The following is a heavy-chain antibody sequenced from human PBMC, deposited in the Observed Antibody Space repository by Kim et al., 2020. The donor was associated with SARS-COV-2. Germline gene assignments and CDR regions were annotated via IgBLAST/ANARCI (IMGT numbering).Heavy chain of an antibody. CDR1: GFTFSSYG. D-gene: IGHD2-15*01. CDR3: AKDLSRYCSGGSCYDGFDY. CDR2: ISYDGSNK. Sequence: GGSLRLSCAASGFTFSSYGMHWVRQAPGKGLEWVAVISYDGSNKYYADSVKGRFTISRDNSKNTLYLQMNSLRAEDTAVYYCAKDLSRYCSGGSCYDGFDYWGQGTLVTVSS. J-gene: IGHJ4*02. V-gene: IGHV3-30*18.